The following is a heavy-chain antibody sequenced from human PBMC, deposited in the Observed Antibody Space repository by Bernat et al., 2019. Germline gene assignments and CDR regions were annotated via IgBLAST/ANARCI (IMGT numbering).Heavy chain of an antibody. Sequence: VQLVESGGGVVQPGRSLRLSCEASGFTFNTYAMHWVRQAPGKGLEWVAIISGSGDNTYYADSVKGRFTISRDNSKNTLYLQMNSLRAEDTALYYCAKDPTAAAGTISDWFDPWGQGTLVTVSS. CDR3: AKDPTAAAGTISDWFDP. J-gene: IGHJ5*02. D-gene: IGHD6-13*01. V-gene: IGHV3-23*04. CDR2: ISGSGDNT. CDR1: GFTFNTYA.